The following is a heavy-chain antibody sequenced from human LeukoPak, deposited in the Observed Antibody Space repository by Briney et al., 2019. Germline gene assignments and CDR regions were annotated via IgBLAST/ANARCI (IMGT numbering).Heavy chain of an antibody. CDR3: ARDPHYYDSSGDYGNYFDY. V-gene: IGHV3-21*01. D-gene: IGHD3-22*01. CDR2: ISSSSSYI. CDR1: GFTFSSYS. Sequence: GGSLRLSCAASGFTFSSYSMNWVRQAPGKGLEWVSSISSSSSYIYYADSVKGRFTISRDNAKSSLYLQMNSLRAEDTAVYYCARDPHYYDSSGDYGNYFDYWGQGTLVTVSS. J-gene: IGHJ4*02.